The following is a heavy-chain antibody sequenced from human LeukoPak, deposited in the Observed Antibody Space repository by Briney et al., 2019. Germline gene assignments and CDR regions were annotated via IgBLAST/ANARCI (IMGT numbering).Heavy chain of an antibody. CDR1: GGSISSSSYY. J-gene: IGHJ4*02. CDR2: IYYSGST. D-gene: IGHD4-17*01. V-gene: IGHV4-39*01. Sequence: SETLSLTCTVSGGSISSSSYYWGWLRQPPGKGLEWIGSIYYSGSTYYNPSLKSRVTISVDTSKNQFSLKLSPVTAADTAVYYCASGYGDYPPSAYYFDYWGQGTLVTVSS. CDR3: ASGYGDYPPSAYYFDY.